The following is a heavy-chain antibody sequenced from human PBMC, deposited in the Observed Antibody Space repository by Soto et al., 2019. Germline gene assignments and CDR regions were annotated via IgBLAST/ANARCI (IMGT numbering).Heavy chain of an antibody. CDR3: ARDFGHGYYLDY. J-gene: IGHJ4*02. D-gene: IGHD3-3*01. Sequence: EVQLVESGGGLVQPGGSLRLSCVASGFSFSNYNMNWVRQAPGKGLEWVSSITDSSDTVHYADSVRGRFTISRDNAESSLYLQMNSLRDEDTAVYFCARDFGHGYYLDYWGRGTLVTVSS. CDR2: ITDSSDTV. V-gene: IGHV3-48*02. CDR1: GFSFSNYN.